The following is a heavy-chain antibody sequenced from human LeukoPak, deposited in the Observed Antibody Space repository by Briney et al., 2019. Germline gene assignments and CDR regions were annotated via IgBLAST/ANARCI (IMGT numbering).Heavy chain of an antibody. J-gene: IGHJ6*03. CDR2: ISSNGGST. D-gene: IGHD2-2*01. V-gene: IGHV3-64*01. CDR1: GFTFRSYA. CDR3: ARGAIGYCSSTSCYVYYYYYYMEF. Sequence: GGSLRLSCAASGFTFRSYAMQCVCQAPGKGLEYVSAISSNGGSTYYANSVKGRFTISRDNSKNTLYLQMGSLSAEDMAVYYCARGAIGYCSSTSCYVYYYYYYMEFGPRGPRVTVSS.